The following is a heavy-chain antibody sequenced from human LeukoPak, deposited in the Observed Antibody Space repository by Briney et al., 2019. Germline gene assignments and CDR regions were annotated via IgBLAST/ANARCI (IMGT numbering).Heavy chain of an antibody. CDR3: ARLAYCGGDCFYWVDY. V-gene: IGHV3-11*03. CDR2: ISGRSSYT. Sequence: GGSLRLSCAASGFTLSDYYMSWISQAPGKGLEWVSYISGRSSYTNYADSVNGRFTISRDNAKNSLNLQMNSLRAEDTAVYYCARLAYCGGDCFYWVDYWGQGTLVTVSS. CDR1: GFTLSDYY. J-gene: IGHJ4*02. D-gene: IGHD2-21*02.